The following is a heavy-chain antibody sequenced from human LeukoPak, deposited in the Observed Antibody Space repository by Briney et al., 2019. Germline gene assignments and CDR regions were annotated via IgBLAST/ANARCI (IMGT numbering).Heavy chain of an antibody. V-gene: IGHV1-46*01. Sequence: ASVKVSCKASGYTFINYGFNWVRQAPGQGLEWMGIINPSGGSTSYAQKFQGRVTMTRDTSTSTVYMELSSLRSEDTAVYYCARTPGGTYLFDYWGQGTLVTVSS. CDR2: INPSGGST. D-gene: IGHD3-16*01. CDR3: ARTPGGTYLFDY. CDR1: GYTFINYG. J-gene: IGHJ4*02.